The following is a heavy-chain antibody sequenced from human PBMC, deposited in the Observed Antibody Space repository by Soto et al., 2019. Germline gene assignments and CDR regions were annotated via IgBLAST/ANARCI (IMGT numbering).Heavy chain of an antibody. D-gene: IGHD1-26*01. CDR2: IRSSSSTI. V-gene: IGHV3-48*02. CDR3: ARDPNDIVGATITRDY. J-gene: IGHJ4*02. Sequence: EVQLVESGGGLVQPGGSLRLSCAASGFTFSSYSMNWVRQAPGKGLEWVSYIRSSSSTIYYADSVKGRFTISRDNAKNSLYLQMNSLRDEDTAVYYCARDPNDIVGATITRDYWGQGTLVTVSS. CDR1: GFTFSSYS.